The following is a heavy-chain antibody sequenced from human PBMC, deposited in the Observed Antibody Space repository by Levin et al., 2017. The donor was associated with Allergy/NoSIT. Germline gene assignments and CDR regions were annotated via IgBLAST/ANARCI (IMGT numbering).Heavy chain of an antibody. CDR2: ISYDGSNK. CDR1: GFTFSSYA. CDR3: ARVRGYSYGYTYYFDY. Sequence: GGSLRLSCAASGFTFSSYAMHWVRQAPGKGLEWVAVISYDGSNKYYADSVKGRFTISRDNSKNTLYLQMNSLRAEDTAVYYCARVRGYSYGYTYYFDYWGQGTLVTVSS. V-gene: IGHV3-30-3*01. D-gene: IGHD5-18*01. J-gene: IGHJ4*02.